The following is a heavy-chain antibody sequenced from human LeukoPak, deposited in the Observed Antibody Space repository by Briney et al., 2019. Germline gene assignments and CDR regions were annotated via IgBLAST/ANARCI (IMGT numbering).Heavy chain of an antibody. J-gene: IGHJ3*02. D-gene: IGHD3-22*01. CDR3: ARAYDRAGNSPGGDVFDI. Sequence: PSETLSLTCAVYGGSFSGYYWSWIRQPPGKGLEWIGEINHSGSTNYNPSLKSRVTISVDTSKNQFSLKLSSVTAADTAVYYCARAYDRAGNSPGGDVFDIWGQGTTVTVSS. CDR1: GGSFSGYY. V-gene: IGHV4-34*01. CDR2: INHSGST.